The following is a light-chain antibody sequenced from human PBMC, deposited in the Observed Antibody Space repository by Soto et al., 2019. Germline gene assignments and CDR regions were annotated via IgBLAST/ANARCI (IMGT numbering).Light chain of an antibody. CDR2: GAS. Sequence: EIVMTQSPATLSVSPGERATLSCGASQSVTSNYLAWYQQKPGQAPRLLIFGASIRVKGIPDRFSGSGSGTDFTLTISRLEPEDFALYYCQQYHTSPLTFGQGTKGDIK. J-gene: IGKJ1*01. V-gene: IGKV3-20*01. CDR3: QQYHTSPLT. CDR1: QSVTSNY.